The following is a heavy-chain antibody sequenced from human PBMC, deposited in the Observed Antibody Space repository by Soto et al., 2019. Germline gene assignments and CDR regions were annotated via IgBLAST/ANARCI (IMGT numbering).Heavy chain of an antibody. Sequence: QVQLVQSGAEGKKTGSSVQVSCKASGGTCSSYAISWVRQAPGQGLEWVGGIIPILGTANYAQQLQGRVKITADESTNTAYMELRSLRAEDTAEYYCAGARRAAAGSRAFDYWGQGTLVTVSS. CDR1: GGTCSSYA. V-gene: IGHV1-69*01. J-gene: IGHJ4*02. CDR3: AGARRAAAGSRAFDY. CDR2: IIPILGTA. D-gene: IGHD6-13*01.